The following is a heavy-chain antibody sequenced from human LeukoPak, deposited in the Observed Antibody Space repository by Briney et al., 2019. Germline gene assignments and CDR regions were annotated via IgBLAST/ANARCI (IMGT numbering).Heavy chain of an antibody. Sequence: GGSLRLSCAASGFTFSSYSMNWVRQAPGKGLEWVSSISSSSSYIYYADSVKGRFTISRDNAKSSLYLQMNSLRAEDTAVYYCATIAVAGQPRGYWGQGTLVTVSS. V-gene: IGHV3-21*01. J-gene: IGHJ4*02. CDR2: ISSSSSYI. CDR1: GFTFSSYS. CDR3: ATIAVAGQPRGY. D-gene: IGHD6-19*01.